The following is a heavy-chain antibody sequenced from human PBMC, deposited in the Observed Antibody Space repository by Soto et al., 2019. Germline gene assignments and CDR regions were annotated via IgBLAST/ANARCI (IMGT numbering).Heavy chain of an antibody. V-gene: IGHV1-46*01. D-gene: IGHD6-13*01. CDR2: INPSAGTT. CDR1: GYTFTSDY. J-gene: IGHJ5*02. CDR3: AGGPGSSNWYRFDP. Sequence: QVQLVQSGAEVKKPGASVKLSCTASGYTFTSDYIHWVRQAPGQGPEWLGVINPSAGTTNYPQKFQDRVTMTRDTSTRTVYMELSSLNSDDTAVYYCAGGPGSSNWYRFDPWGQGTPVTVSS.